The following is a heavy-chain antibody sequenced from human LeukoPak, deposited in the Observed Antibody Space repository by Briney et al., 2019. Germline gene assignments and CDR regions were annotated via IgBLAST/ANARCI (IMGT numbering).Heavy chain of an antibody. CDR1: GLTVSSYG. D-gene: IGHD3-10*01. CDR3: ARGRSITLLRGVAMSDGFDI. Sequence: GESLRLSCGASGLTVSSYGMSWVRQAPGKGLEWVSFTDTSGRYVYYGDSVKGRFTISRDNAKNLLFLQMNGLRAEDTALYYCARGRSITLLRGVAMSDGFDIWGQGAIVSVSS. J-gene: IGHJ3*02. V-gene: IGHV3-21*06. CDR2: TDTSGRYV.